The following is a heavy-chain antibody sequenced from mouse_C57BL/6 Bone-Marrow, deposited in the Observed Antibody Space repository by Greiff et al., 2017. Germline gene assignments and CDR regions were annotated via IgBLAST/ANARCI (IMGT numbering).Heavy chain of an antibody. CDR3: ARCLNYGGSSDV. CDR1: GYTFTSYG. D-gene: IGHD1-1*01. J-gene: IGHJ1*03. V-gene: IGHV1-58*01. Sequence: VQLKQSGAELVRPGSSVKMSCKTSGYTFTSYGINWVKQRPGQGLEWIGYIYIGNGYTDYNEQFKGKATLTSDTSSSTAYMQLSSLTSEDSAIYFCARCLNYGGSSDVWGTGTTVTVSS. CDR2: IYIGNGYT.